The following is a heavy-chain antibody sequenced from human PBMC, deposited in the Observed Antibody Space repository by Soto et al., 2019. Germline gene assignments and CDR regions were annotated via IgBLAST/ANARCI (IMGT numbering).Heavy chain of an antibody. Sequence: SETLSLTCTVSGGSISSYYWSWIRQPPGKGLEWIGYIYYSGNTNYHPSLKSRVTISFDTSKSQFSLKLISVTAADTAVYYCARIAGNGWYYDSWGQGTLVTVSS. CDR3: ARIAGNGWYYDS. J-gene: IGHJ4*02. CDR1: GGSISSYY. D-gene: IGHD6-19*01. CDR2: IYYSGNT. V-gene: IGHV4-59*01.